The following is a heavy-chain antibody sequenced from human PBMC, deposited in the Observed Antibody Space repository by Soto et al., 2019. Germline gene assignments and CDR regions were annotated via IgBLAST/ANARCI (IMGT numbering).Heavy chain of an antibody. Sequence: QITLKESGPTQVKPTQTLTLTCTFSGFSLITGGVSVAWIRQPPGKALEWLALISGDDEQRYSPSLSSRLTITKDHTKNQVVFTTTNMDPLDTATYYCSHRRGMIMDVWGQGTTVTVSS. D-gene: IGHD3-16*01. CDR1: GFSLITGGVS. CDR3: SHRRGMIMDV. CDR2: ISGDDEQ. V-gene: IGHV2-5*02. J-gene: IGHJ6*02.